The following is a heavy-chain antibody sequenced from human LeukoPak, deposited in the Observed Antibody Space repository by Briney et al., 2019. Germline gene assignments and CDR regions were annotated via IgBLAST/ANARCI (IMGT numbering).Heavy chain of an antibody. CDR1: GYTFTSYD. V-gene: IGHV1-8*01. CDR2: MNPNSGNT. Sequence: ASVKVSCKASGYTFTSYDINWVRQATGQGLEWMGWMNPNSGNTGYAQQFQGRVTMTRNTSISTAYMELSSLRSEDTAVYYCARAYHYGYSSGWYAVDYWGQGTLVTVSS. D-gene: IGHD6-19*01. J-gene: IGHJ4*02. CDR3: ARAYHYGYSSGWYAVDY.